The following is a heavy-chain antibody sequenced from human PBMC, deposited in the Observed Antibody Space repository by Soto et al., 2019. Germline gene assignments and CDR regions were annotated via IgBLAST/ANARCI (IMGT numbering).Heavy chain of an antibody. Sequence: PSETLSLTCTVSDGSISNFYWSWIRQPPGKGLEWIGYISSSGNTNYNPALKSRVSISVETSKNQFSLNLTSVTAADTGVYYCARAPMVLTRSYFDSWGQGTPVTVSS. CDR2: ISSSGNT. J-gene: IGHJ4*02. CDR3: ARAPMVLTRSYFDS. CDR1: DGSISNFY. D-gene: IGHD3-22*01. V-gene: IGHV4-59*01.